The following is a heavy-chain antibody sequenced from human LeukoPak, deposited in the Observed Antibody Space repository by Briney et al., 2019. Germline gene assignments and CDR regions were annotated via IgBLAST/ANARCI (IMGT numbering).Heavy chain of an antibody. V-gene: IGHV3-9*01. CDR2: ISWDSGSI. D-gene: IGHD2-2*01. J-gene: IGHJ6*03. CDR3: AKGGYCSSTNYANYYYYYMEV. Sequence: GRSPRLSCAASGFTFDDYAMHWVRQAPGKGLEWVSGISWDSGSIGYADSVKGRFTISRDNAKNSLYLQMNSLRAEDTALYYCAKGGYCSSTNYANYYYYYMEVWGKGTTVTVSS. CDR1: GFTFDDYA.